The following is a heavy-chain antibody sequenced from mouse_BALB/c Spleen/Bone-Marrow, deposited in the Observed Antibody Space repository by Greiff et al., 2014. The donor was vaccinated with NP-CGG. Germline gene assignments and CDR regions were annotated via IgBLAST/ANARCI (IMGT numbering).Heavy chain of an antibody. V-gene: IGHV5-9-3*01. CDR3: TRQRGDYAMDY. CDR1: GFTFSSYG. D-gene: IGHD1-1*02. Sequence: VQLKESGGGLVKPGGSLKLSCAASGFTFSSYGVSWVRQTPEKRLGWVATISSGGRYTYYPDSVKGRFTISRDNAKNTLYLQRSSLRSEDTAMYYCTRQRGDYAMDYWGQGTSVTVSS. CDR2: ISSGGRYT. J-gene: IGHJ4*01.